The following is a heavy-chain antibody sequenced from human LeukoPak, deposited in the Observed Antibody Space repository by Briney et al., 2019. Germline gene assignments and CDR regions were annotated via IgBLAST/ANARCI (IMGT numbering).Heavy chain of an antibody. CDR3: AKGGYSANWRNYFDY. CDR1: GFTFSSNA. V-gene: IGHV3-23*01. CDR2: ISETGDR. J-gene: IGHJ4*02. D-gene: IGHD6-13*01. Sequence: GGSLRLSCAASGFTFSSNAMSWVRQAPGKGLEWVSTISETGDRYDADSVKGRFTTSRDNSKNRVDLQMNSLRAEDTAVYYCAKGGYSANWRNYFDYWGQGTLVTVSS.